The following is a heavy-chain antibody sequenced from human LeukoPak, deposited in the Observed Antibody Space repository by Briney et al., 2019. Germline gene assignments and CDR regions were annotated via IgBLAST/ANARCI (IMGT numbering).Heavy chain of an antibody. D-gene: IGHD3-10*01. Sequence: ASVKVSCKASGYTFTSYYMHWVRQAPGQGLEWMGVINPSGDSTSYAQKFQGRVTMTRDTPTSTVYMELSSLRSEDTAVHYCARSMIRGVTYYFDYWGQGTLVTVSS. V-gene: IGHV1-46*01. CDR2: INPSGDST. CDR1: GYTFTSYY. J-gene: IGHJ4*02. CDR3: ARSMIRGVTYYFDY.